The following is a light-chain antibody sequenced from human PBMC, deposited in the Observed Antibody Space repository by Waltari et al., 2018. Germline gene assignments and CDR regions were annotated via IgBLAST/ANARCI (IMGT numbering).Light chain of an antibody. CDR1: TGAVTSGHY. J-gene: IGLJ3*02. Sequence: QAVVTQEPSLTVSPGGTVTLTCGSSTGAVTSGHYPYWFQQKPGQAPRTLIYDPSNKHSWTPARFSGSLLGGKAALTLSGAQPEDEAEYYCLLSYSGAWVFGGGTKLTVL. CDR2: DPS. V-gene: IGLV7-46*01. CDR3: LLSYSGAWV.